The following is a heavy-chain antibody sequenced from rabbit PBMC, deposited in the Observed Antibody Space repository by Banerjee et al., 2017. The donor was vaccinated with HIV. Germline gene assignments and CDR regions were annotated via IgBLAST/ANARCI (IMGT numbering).Heavy chain of an antibody. CDR1: GSDISSNA. J-gene: IGHJ4*01. CDR2: INTSSGNT. Sequence: QSLEESGGGLVQPEGSLTLTCKASGSDISSNAMCWVRQAPGKGLELIACINTSSGNTVYASWAKGRFTISKTSSTTVTLQMTSLTAADTATYFCARGWGVIFNLWGPGTLVTVS. V-gene: IGHV1S40*01. CDR3: ARGWGVIFNL. D-gene: IGHD2-1*01.